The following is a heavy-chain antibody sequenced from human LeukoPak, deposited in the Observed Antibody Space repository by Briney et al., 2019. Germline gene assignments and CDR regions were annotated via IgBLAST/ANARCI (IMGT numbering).Heavy chain of an antibody. V-gene: IGHV1-2*06. J-gene: IGHJ6*03. CDR3: ARGVDSSGWAVYYYMDV. D-gene: IGHD3-22*01. CDR1: GYTFTGYY. Sequence: ASVKVSCKASGYTFTGYYMHWVRQAPGQGLEWMVRINPNSGGTNYAQKFQGRVTMTRDTSISTAYLELSRLRSDDRAVYYCARGVDSSGWAVYYYMDVWGTGTTVTVSS. CDR2: INPNSGGT.